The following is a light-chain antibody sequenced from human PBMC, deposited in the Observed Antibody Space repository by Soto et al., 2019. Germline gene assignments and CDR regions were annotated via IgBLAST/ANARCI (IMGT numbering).Light chain of an antibody. Sequence: EIVLTQSPATRSLSPLEIATLSFRASQNIENHLAWYHQTPGQAPRLLIHGASTRATGIPTRFSGSGAGTDFTLTITSLQSEDFAVYYCQQYHYWWTFGQGTKVDIK. CDR1: QNIENH. CDR3: QQYHYWWT. J-gene: IGKJ1*01. CDR2: GAS. V-gene: IGKV3-15*01.